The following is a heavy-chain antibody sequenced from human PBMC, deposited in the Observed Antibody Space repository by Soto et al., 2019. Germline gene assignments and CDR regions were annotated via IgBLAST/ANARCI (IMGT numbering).Heavy chain of an antibody. J-gene: IGHJ4*02. CDR1: XFXXSTYW. V-gene: IGHV3-74*01. CDR2: INPDGSTT. CDR3: XXXXXXXPXX. Sequence: EGQLVESGGGLVQPGGSLRLSCXXXXFXXSTYWFNWVXQAPGKGLVWVSLINPDGSTTTYADSVKGRFTISRDNAKNTVYLQMNSLXXEXXXXXXXXXXXXXXPXXWGQGTPVTVSS.